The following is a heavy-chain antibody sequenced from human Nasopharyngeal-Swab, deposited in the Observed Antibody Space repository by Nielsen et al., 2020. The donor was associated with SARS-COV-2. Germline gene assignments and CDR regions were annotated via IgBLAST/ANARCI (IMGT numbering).Heavy chain of an antibody. CDR2: FDPEDGET. D-gene: IGHD5-12*01. Sequence: ASVKVSCKASGGTFSSYAISWVRQAPGQGLEWMGGFDPEDGETIYAQKFQGRVTMTEDTSTDTAYMELSSLRSEDTAVYYCARDGEASGYDNNWFDPWGQGTLVTVSS. V-gene: IGHV1-24*01. CDR1: GGTFSSYA. J-gene: IGHJ5*02. CDR3: ARDGEASGYDNNWFDP.